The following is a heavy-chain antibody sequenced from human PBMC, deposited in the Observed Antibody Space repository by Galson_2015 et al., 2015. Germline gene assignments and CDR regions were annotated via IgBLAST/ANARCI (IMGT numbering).Heavy chain of an antibody. J-gene: IGHJ4*02. V-gene: IGHV5-51*01. CDR2: IYPDDSDI. CDR1: GYSFTTYW. D-gene: IGHD1-7*01. Sequence: QSGAEVKKPGESLQISCTGSGYSFTTYWIAWVRQMPGKGLEWMGMIYPDDSDIRYSPSFQGQVTISADKSISTAYLQWSSLKASDTAMYYCARQRTTFYLDNWGQGTLVTVSS. CDR3: ARQRTTFYLDN.